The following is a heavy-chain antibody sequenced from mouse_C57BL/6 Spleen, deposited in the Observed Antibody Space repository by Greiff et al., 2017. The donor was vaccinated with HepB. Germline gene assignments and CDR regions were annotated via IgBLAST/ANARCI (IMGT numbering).Heavy chain of an antibody. V-gene: IGHV2-5*01. CDR3: AKKATTVVGGYAMDY. CDR2: IWRGGST. Sequence: VQGVESGPGLVQPSQSLSITCTVSGFSLTSYGVHWVRQSPGKGLEWLGVIWRGGSTDYTAAFMSRLSITKDNSKSQVFFKMNSLQADDTAIYYCAKKATTVVGGYAMDYWGQGTSVTVSS. J-gene: IGHJ4*01. D-gene: IGHD1-1*01. CDR1: GFSLTSYG.